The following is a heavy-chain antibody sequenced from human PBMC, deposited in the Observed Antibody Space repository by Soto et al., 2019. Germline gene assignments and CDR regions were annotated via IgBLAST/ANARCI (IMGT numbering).Heavy chain of an antibody. Sequence: QVQLVEAGGGAVQPGGSLRLSCTTSGFRFPDRGMHWIRQTRDKRLEWVASISHDGDYTYYADSVKGRLTVSRDNSKNTLFLQTDSMKSEVTALYQCVRGTATTGPSIHLDQWGGGAQVTVS. J-gene: IGHJ4*02. D-gene: IGHD1-1*01. CDR3: VRGTATTGPSIHLDQ. CDR1: GFRFPDRG. CDR2: ISHDGDYT. V-gene: IGHV3-30-3*01.